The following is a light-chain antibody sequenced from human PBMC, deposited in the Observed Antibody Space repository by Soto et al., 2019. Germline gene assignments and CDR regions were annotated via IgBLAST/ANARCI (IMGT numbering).Light chain of an antibody. CDR2: DAS. V-gene: IGKV1-5*01. CDR3: QQYNSYSLT. CDR1: RGISSW. J-gene: IGKJ5*01. Sequence: DIQMTQSPSTLSASVGDRVTITCRASRGISSWLAWYQQKPGIAPKLLIYDASNVESGLPSRFSGSGSGTEFALTISSLQPDDFATYYCQQYNSYSLTFGGGTRLEIK.